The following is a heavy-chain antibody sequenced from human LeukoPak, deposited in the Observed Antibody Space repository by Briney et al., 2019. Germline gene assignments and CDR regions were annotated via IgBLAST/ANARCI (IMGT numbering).Heavy chain of an antibody. Sequence: LGGSLRLSCEASGFSFGTFGMTWVRQAPGKGLEWVSGVTGSSTWTYYADSVRGRSTISRDNAKNSLHLQMNSLRAEDTAVYYCAKSAYCTSTSCPWIFDSWGQGTLVTVSS. J-gene: IGHJ4*02. D-gene: IGHD2-2*01. V-gene: IGHV3-21*01. CDR2: VTGSSTWT. CDR3: AKSAYCTSTSCPWIFDS. CDR1: GFSFGTFG.